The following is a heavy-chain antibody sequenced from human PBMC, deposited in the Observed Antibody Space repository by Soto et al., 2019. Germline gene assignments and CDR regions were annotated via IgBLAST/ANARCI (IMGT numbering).Heavy chain of an antibody. D-gene: IGHD3-9*01. V-gene: IGHV3-30*18. J-gene: IGHJ6*02. CDR2: TSYDGSNK. CDR3: AKDLQSAYYDILTGPSARDYYYGMDV. CDR1: GFTFSSYG. Sequence: GGSLRLSCAASGFTFSSYGMHWVRQAPGKGLEWVAVTSYDGSNKYYADSVKGRFTISRDNSKNTLYLQMNSLRAEDTAVYYCAKDLQSAYYDILTGPSARDYYYGMDVWGQGTTVTVSS.